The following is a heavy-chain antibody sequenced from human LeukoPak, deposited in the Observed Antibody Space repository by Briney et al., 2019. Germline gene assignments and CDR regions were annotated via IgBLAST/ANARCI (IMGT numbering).Heavy chain of an antibody. D-gene: IGHD5-18*01. Sequence: ASVKVSCKASGYTFTSYCISWVRQAPGQGLEWMGWISAYNGNTNYAQKLQGRVTMTTDTSTSTAYMELRSLRSDDTAVYYCARDSRARIQLWFYDYWGQGTLVTVSS. CDR3: ARDSRARIQLWFYDY. V-gene: IGHV1-18*01. CDR2: ISAYNGNT. J-gene: IGHJ4*02. CDR1: GYTFTSYC.